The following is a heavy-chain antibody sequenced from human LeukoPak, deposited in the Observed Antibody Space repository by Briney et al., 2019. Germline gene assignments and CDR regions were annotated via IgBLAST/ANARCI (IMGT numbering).Heavy chain of an antibody. D-gene: IGHD2-2*01. Sequence: GGSLRLSCAASGFTIRGHGMHWVRQAPGKGLEWVAAIWYDGSNKEYIDSVKGRFTISRDDSKNALYLQMNSLRVEDTAVYYCSRDDPGHCSSASCYFAFDSWGQGTLVTVSS. V-gene: IGHV3-33*01. CDR2: IWYDGSNK. CDR1: GFTIRGHG. CDR3: SRDDPGHCSSASCYFAFDS. J-gene: IGHJ4*02.